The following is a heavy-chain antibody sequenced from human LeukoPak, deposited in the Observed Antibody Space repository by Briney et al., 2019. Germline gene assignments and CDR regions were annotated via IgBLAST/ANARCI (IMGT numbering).Heavy chain of an antibody. Sequence: PGGSLRLSCAASGFTFSSYGMHWVRQAPGKGLEWVAFVRYDGSNKYYADSVKGRFTISRDNSKNTLYLQMNSLRAEDTAVYYCARRGSSGYFFDSWGQGTLVTVSS. CDR2: VRYDGSNK. D-gene: IGHD3-22*01. V-gene: IGHV3-30*02. CDR3: ARRGSSGYFFDS. J-gene: IGHJ4*02. CDR1: GFTFSSYG.